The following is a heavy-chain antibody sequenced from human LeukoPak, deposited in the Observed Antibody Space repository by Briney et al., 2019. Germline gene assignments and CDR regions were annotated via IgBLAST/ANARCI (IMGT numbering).Heavy chain of an antibody. CDR3: ATYRQVLLPFES. CDR2: IFPSGGEI. V-gene: IGHV3-23*01. J-gene: IGHJ4*02. D-gene: IGHD2-8*02. CDR1: GFTFSTFA. Sequence: GGSLRLSCATSGFTFSTFAMIWVRQPPGKGLEWVSSIFPSGGEIHYADSVRGRFTISRDNSKSTLSLQMNSLRAEDTAIYYCATYRQVLLPFESWGQGTLVTVSS.